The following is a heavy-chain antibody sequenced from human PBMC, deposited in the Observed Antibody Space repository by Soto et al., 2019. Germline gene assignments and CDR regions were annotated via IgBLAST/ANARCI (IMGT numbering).Heavy chain of an antibody. CDR3: ARDIMGSGKAYDY. J-gene: IGHJ4*02. CDR1: GFTFSSYE. Sequence: GGSLRLSCAASGFTFSSYEMNWVRQAPGKGLEWVSYISSSGSTIYYADSVKGRFTISRDNAKNSLYLQMNSLRAEDTAVYYCARDIMGSGKAYDYWGQGTLVTVSS. CDR2: ISSSGSTI. D-gene: IGHD2-15*01. V-gene: IGHV3-48*03.